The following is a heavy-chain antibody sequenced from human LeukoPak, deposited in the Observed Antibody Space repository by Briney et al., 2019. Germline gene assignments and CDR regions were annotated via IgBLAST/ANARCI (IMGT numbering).Heavy chain of an antibody. CDR2: INHSGST. J-gene: IGHJ4*02. D-gene: IGHD6-19*01. Sequence: PGGSLRLSCAASGFTFSDYYMSWIRQPPGKGLEWIGEINHSGSTNYNPSLKSRVTISVDTSKNQFSLKLSSVTAADTAVYYCARGIVGSGYSSGWADYWGQGTLVTVSS. CDR3: ARGIVGSGYSSGWADY. V-gene: IGHV4-34*01. CDR1: GFTFSDYY.